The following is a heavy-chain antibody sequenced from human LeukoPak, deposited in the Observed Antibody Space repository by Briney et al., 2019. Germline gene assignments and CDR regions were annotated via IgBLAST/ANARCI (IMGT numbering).Heavy chain of an antibody. J-gene: IGHJ4*02. D-gene: IGHD3-22*01. CDR1: GYTFTAYY. Sequence: GASVKVSCKASGYTFTAYYMHWVRQAPGQGLEWMGWINPNSGGTNYAQKFQGRVTMTRDTAISTANMELSRLRSDDTAVYYCARDSGVWITMIVKDYFDYWGQGTLVTVSS. CDR2: INPNSGGT. V-gene: IGHV1-2*02. CDR3: ARDSGVWITMIVKDYFDY.